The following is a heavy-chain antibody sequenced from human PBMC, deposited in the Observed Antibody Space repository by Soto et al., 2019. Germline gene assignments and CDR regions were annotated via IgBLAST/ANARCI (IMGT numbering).Heavy chain of an antibody. V-gene: IGHV1-2*02. CDR3: ARGREHYYDSSGYYTGGSGHGMDV. CDR2: INPNSGGT. J-gene: IGHJ6*02. Sequence: ASVKVSCKASGYTFTGYYMHWVRQAPGQGLEWMGWINPNSGGTNYAQKFQGRVTMTRDTSISTAYMELSRLRSDDTAVYYCARGREHYYDSSGYYTGGSGHGMDVWGQGTTVTVPS. D-gene: IGHD3-22*01. CDR1: GYTFTGYY.